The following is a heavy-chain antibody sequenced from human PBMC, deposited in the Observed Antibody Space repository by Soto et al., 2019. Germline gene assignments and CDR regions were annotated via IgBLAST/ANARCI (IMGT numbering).Heavy chain of an antibody. V-gene: IGHV3-73*02. CDR3: TRPTFYYDSSFYPLDVFDI. Sequence: EVQLVESGGGLVQPGGSLKLSCVASGFTFSGSAIHWVRQASGKGLEWEGHMRSKANSYATAYAASVKGRFTISRDDSKNTAYLSMNSLKTEDTALYYCTRPTFYYDSSFYPLDVFDIWGQGTMVTVSS. D-gene: IGHD3-22*01. J-gene: IGHJ3*02. CDR1: GFTFSGSA. CDR2: MRSKANSYAT.